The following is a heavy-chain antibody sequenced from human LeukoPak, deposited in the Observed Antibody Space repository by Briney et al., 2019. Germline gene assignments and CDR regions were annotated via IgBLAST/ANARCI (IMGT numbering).Heavy chain of an antibody. CDR3: ARDFSGTGYSSSWAFYYFDY. D-gene: IGHD6-13*01. V-gene: IGHV7-4-1*02. J-gene: IGHJ4*02. Sequence: ASVKVSCKASGYTFTSYAMNWVRQAPGQGLEWMGWINTNTGNPTYAQGFTGRFVSSLDTSVSTAYLQISSLKAEDTAVYYCARDFSGTGYSSSWAFYYFDYWGQGTLVTVSS. CDR1: GYTFTSYA. CDR2: INTNTGNP.